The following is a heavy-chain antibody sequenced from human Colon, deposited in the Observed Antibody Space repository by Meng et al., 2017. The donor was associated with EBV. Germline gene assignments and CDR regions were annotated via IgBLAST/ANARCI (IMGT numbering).Heavy chain of an antibody. J-gene: IGHJ4*02. Sequence: LQQWVAGLLKPSDPLPLTCAVYGGSFSGYYWTWIRQPPGKGLEWIGEITHRGSTNYNPFLKSRVTISVDTSKKQFSLKLTSVTAADTAVYYCASSHSSKVGARRLDYWGQGTLVTVSS. CDR1: GGSFSGYY. V-gene: IGHV4-34*01. CDR2: ITHRGST. D-gene: IGHD1-26*01. CDR3: ASSHSSKVGARRLDY.